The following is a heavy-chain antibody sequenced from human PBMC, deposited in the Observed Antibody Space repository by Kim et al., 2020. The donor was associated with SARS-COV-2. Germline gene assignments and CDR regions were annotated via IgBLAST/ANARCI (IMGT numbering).Heavy chain of an antibody. CDR2: IYHSGST. D-gene: IGHD3-10*01. CDR3: ARSLGSGSYYSFDY. V-gene: IGHV4-4*02. CDR1: GGSISSSNW. Sequence: SETLSLTCAVSGGSISSSNWWSWVRQPPGKGLEWIGEIYHSGSTNYNPSLKSRVTISVDKSKNQFSLKLSSVTAADTAVYYCARSLGSGSYYSFDYWGQGTLVTVSS. J-gene: IGHJ4*02.